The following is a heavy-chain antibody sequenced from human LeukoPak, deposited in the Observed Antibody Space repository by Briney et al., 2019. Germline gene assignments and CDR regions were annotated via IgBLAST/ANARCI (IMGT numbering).Heavy chain of an antibody. J-gene: IGHJ4*02. CDR1: GFTFSSYE. CDR3: ARVVWGQLTYYFDY. D-gene: IGHD3-16*01. V-gene: IGHV3-23*01. CDR2: ISGSGGST. Sequence: GGSLRLSCAASGFTFSSYEMNWVRQAPGKGLEWVSAISGSGGSTYYADSVKGRFTISRDNSKNTLYLQMNSLRVEDTAVYYCARVVWGQLTYYFDYWGQGTLVTVSS.